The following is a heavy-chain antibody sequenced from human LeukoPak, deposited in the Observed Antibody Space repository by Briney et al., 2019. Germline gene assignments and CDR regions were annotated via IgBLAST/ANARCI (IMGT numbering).Heavy chain of an antibody. CDR3: AKRGPYDRLMVYLDY. V-gene: IGHV3-23*01. D-gene: IGHD2-21*01. Sequence: RGSPRLSCAASGFPFSNYGMNCVRHAPGKGLEWISSITYDSSNTYYAASVKGRFIISIDNSKNMLYLQMNSLTADDTAIYYCAKRGPYDRLMVYLDYWGQGTLVTVSS. CDR2: ITYDSSNT. CDR1: GFPFSNYG. J-gene: IGHJ4*02.